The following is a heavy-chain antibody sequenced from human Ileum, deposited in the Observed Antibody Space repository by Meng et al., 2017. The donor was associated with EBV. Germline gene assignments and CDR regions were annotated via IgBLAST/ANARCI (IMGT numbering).Heavy chain of an antibody. CDR2: SNYAGST. CDR3: ARVMRRVNYNSGWYAKF. CDR1: GGSFSGYY. J-gene: IGHJ4*02. D-gene: IGHD6-19*01. Sequence: VPLPQWGAGLGKSSETLSLTCAVYGGSFSGYYWTWIRQAPGRGLEWIGESNYAGSTNYNPSLKSRVTISVDTSKKQFSLNLTSVTAADTAVYYCARVMRRVNYNSGWYAKFWGQGNLVTVSS. V-gene: IGHV4-34*01.